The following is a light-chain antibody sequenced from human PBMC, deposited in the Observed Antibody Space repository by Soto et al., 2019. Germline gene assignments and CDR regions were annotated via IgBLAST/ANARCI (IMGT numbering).Light chain of an antibody. J-gene: IGKJ2*01. Sequence: EIVMTQSPATLSVSPGERATLSCRASQSISSNLAWYQQKPGQAPSLLIYGASARATGIPARFSGSGSGTEFTLTISSLQSEDYAVYYCQQYNNWPFTFGQGTKLVIK. V-gene: IGKV3-15*01. CDR1: QSISSN. CDR2: GAS. CDR3: QQYNNWPFT.